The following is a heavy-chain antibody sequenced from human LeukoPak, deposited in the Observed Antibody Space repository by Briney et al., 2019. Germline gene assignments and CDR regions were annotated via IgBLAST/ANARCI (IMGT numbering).Heavy chain of an antibody. CDR3: AREGGSTVTKGQNWFDP. CDR2: ISGSGGST. Sequence: GESLRLSCAASGFTFSIYAMSWVRQAPGKGLGWVSAISGSGGSTYYADSVKGRFTISRDNSKNTLYMQMNSLRAEDTAVYYCAREGGSTVTKGQNWFDPWGQGTLVTVSS. CDR1: GFTFSIYA. D-gene: IGHD4-17*01. V-gene: IGHV3-23*01. J-gene: IGHJ5*02.